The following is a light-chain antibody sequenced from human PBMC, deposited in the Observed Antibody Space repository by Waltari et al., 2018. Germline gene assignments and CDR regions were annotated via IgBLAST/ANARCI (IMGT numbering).Light chain of an antibody. CDR3: QQHQNSPYT. CDR2: RAS. CDR1: QDINHW. J-gene: IGKJ2*01. Sequence: DIQMTQSPSPLSTSVGDSFSISFRTSQDINHWLAWYQQKPGQAPHLLVYRASVLETGVPSRFSGSGSGTEFTLTISGLQPDEFATYYCQQHQNSPYTFGQGTKLDI. V-gene: IGKV1-5*03.